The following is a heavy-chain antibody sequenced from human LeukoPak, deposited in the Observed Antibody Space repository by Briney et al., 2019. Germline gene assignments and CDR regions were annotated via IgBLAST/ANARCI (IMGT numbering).Heavy chain of an antibody. CDR1: GYNFATAW. CDR2: IYPGDSDT. CDR3: ARQALNYWYLDL. J-gene: IGHJ2*01. Sequence: GESLKISCKGSGYNFATAWIGWVRQMPGKGLEWMGNIYPGDSDTRYSPSFQGQVTISADKSITTAYLQWSSLKASDTATYYCARQALNYWYLDLWGRGTLVTVSS. V-gene: IGHV5-51*01.